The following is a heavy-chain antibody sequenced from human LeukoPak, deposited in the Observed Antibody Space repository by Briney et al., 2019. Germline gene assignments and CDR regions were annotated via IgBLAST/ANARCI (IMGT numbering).Heavy chain of an antibody. V-gene: IGHV1-46*01. J-gene: IGHJ5*02. D-gene: IGHD6-6*01. CDR1: GYTFTSYY. Sequence: ASVKVSCKASGYTFTSYYMHWVRHAPGQGLDWMGIINPSGGSTSYAQKFQGRVTMTRDTSTSPVYMELSSLRSEDTAVYYCASGIAARRWFDPWGQGTLVTVSS. CDR3: ASGIAARRWFDP. CDR2: INPSGGST.